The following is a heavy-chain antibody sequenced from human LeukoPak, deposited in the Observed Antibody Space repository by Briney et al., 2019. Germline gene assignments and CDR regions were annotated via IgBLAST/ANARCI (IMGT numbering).Heavy chain of an antibody. V-gene: IGHV1-46*01. J-gene: IGHJ6*03. CDR2: INPSGGSI. CDR1: GYILTNYY. CDR3: ARVVGLTGYSSSWYSGYYYYMDV. D-gene: IGHD6-13*01. Sequence: ASVKVSCKASGYILTNYYMHWVRQAPGQGPEWMGVINPSGGSITNTQKFQDRVTITADKSTSTAYMELSSLRSEDTAVYYCARVVGLTGYSSSWYSGYYYYMDVWGKGTTVTVSS.